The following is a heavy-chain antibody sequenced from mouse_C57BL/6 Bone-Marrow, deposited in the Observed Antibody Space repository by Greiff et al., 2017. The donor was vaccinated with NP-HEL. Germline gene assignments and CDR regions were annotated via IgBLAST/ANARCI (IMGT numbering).Heavy chain of an antibody. J-gene: IGHJ3*01. CDR3: AGGSWFAY. CDR1: GFTFTDYY. V-gene: IGHV7-3*01. Sequence: EVKLQESGGGLVQPGGSLSLSCAASGFTFTDYYMSWVRQPPGKALEWLGFIRNKANGYTTEYSASVKGRFTISRYNSQSFLYLQMNALRAEDSATYYCAGGSWFAYWGQGTLVTVSA. CDR2: IRNKANGYTT.